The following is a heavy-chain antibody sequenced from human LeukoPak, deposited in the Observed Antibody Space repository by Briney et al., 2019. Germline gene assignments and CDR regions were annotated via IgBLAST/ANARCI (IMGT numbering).Heavy chain of an antibody. J-gene: IGHJ4*02. CDR2: ISYDGTNK. D-gene: IGHD1-26*01. CDR1: SFIFSNYA. Sequence: GRSLRLSCAASSFIFSNYAMHWVRQAPGKGLEWVAVISYDGTNKYYADSVRGRFTISRDNSKNTLYLQMNSLRAEDTAVYYCAKGLDSRRELAPFDYWGQGTLVTVSS. CDR3: AKGLDSRRELAPFDY. V-gene: IGHV3-30*04.